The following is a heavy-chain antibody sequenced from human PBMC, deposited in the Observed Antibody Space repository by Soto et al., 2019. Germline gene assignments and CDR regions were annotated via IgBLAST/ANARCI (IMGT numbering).Heavy chain of an antibody. Sequence: SETLSLTCAVYGGSFSGYYWSWIRQPPGKGLEWIGEINHSGSTNYNPSLKSRVTISVDTSKNQFSLKLGSVTAADTAVYYCARKMVVAATHYYYMDVWGKGTTVTVSS. CDR1: GGSFSGYY. J-gene: IGHJ6*03. D-gene: IGHD2-15*01. V-gene: IGHV4-34*01. CDR3: ARKMVVAATHYYYMDV. CDR2: INHSGST.